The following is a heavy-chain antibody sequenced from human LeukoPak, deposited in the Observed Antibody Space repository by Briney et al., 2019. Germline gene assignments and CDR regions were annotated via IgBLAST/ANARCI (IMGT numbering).Heavy chain of an antibody. J-gene: IGHJ4*02. V-gene: IGHV4-34*01. D-gene: IGHD5-12*01. CDR3: ARERVRGGYTDY. CDR2: INHGGST. Sequence: KPSETLSLTCAVYGGSLSAYYWTWIRQPPGKGLEWIGEINHGGSTNYNPSLKSRVTISVDTSKNQFSLKLSSVTAADTAVYYCARERVRGGYTDYWGQGTQVTVSS. CDR1: GGSLSAYY.